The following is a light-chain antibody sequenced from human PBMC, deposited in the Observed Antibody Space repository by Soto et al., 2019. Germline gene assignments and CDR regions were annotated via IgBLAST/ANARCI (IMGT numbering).Light chain of an antibody. CDR1: SSDVGSYNL. V-gene: IGLV2-23*01. CDR2: EGS. CDR3: CSYAGSSSWV. J-gene: IGLJ3*02. Sequence: QSALTQPASVSGSPGQSITISCTGTSSDVGSYNLVSWYQQHPGKAPKLMIYEGSKRPSGVSNRFSGSKSGNTASLTISGIQAEDDADYYCCSYAGSSSWVFGVGTKLTVL.